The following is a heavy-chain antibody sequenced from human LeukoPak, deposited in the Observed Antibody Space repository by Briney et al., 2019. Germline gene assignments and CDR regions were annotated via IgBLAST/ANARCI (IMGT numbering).Heavy chain of an antibody. CDR3: AKIAYGDLRRYYYYYMDV. V-gene: IGHV3-23*01. D-gene: IGHD4-17*01. Sequence: GGSLRLSCAASGFPLSSYDMLGVRHSPGKAREWVLDISGSGCSTFYALSVKGRFTISRDNSKNTLYLQMNSLRAEDTAVYYCAKIAYGDLRRYYYYYMDVWGKGTTVTVSS. CDR2: ISGSGCST. J-gene: IGHJ6*03. CDR1: GFPLSSYD.